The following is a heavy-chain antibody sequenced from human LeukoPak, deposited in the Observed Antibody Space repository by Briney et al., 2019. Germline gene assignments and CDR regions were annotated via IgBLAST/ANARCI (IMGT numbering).Heavy chain of an antibody. CDR1: GYTLTELS. CDR3: ATDTGLGATRFPFDI. D-gene: IGHD1-26*01. Sequence: ASVKVSCKVSGYTLTELSMHWVRQAPGKGLERMGGFDPEDGETIYAQKFQGRVTMTEDTSTDTAYMELSSLRSEDTAVYYCATDTGLGATRFPFDIWGQGTMVTVSS. V-gene: IGHV1-24*01. CDR2: FDPEDGET. J-gene: IGHJ3*02.